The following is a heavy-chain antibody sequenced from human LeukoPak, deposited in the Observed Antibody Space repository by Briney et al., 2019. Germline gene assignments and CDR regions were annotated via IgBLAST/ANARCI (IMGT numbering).Heavy chain of an antibody. CDR1: GGSISSSSYY. Sequence: SETPSLTCTVSGGSISSSSYYWGWIRQPPGKGLEWIGSIFYSGNIYYNPSLKSRVTISVYTSKNQFSLRLSSVTAADTAVYYCARVDSSNWYDSRGYFDYWGQGTLVTVSS. D-gene: IGHD6-13*01. CDR3: ARVDSSNWYDSRGYFDY. J-gene: IGHJ4*02. CDR2: IFYSGNI. V-gene: IGHV4-39*07.